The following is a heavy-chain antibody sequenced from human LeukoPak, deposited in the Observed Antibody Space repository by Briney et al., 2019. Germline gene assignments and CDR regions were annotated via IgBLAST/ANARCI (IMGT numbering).Heavy chain of an antibody. V-gene: IGHV1-69*04. J-gene: IGHJ4*02. CDR3: AIGVRGEPDY. CDR2: IIPILGIA. Sequence: VASVKVSCKASGAPLTSYAISGVRQAPGQGLEWMGRIIPILGIANYAQKFQGRVTITADKSTSTAYMELSSLRSEDTAVYYCAIGVRGEPDYWGQGTLVTVSS. CDR1: GAPLTSYA. D-gene: IGHD3-10*01.